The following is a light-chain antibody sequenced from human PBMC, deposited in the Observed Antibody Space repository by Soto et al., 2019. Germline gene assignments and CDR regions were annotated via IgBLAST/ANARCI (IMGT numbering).Light chain of an antibody. CDR1: SSNIANNF. Sequence: NFMLTQPHSVSESPGRTVTISCTRNSSNIANNFVQWYQLRPGSAPSTVIFEDTRRPSGVPGRFSGSIDSSSNSASLTISGLRAEDEADYYCQSYDINDHEVFGGGTKVTVL. J-gene: IGLJ3*02. CDR2: EDT. V-gene: IGLV6-57*04. CDR3: QSYDINDHEV.